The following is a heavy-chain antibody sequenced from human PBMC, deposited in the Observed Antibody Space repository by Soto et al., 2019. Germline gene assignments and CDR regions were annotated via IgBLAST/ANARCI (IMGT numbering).Heavy chain of an antibody. CDR3: ARRFTGYDAFDI. CDR2: IYYSGST. D-gene: IGHD3-10*01. J-gene: IGHJ3*02. CDR1: GGSISSSSYY. Sequence: QLQLQESGPGLVKPSETLSLTCTVSGGSISSSSYYWGWIRQPPWKGLEWIGSIYYSGSTYYNPSLKSRVTISVDTSKNQFSLKLSSVTAADTAVYYCARRFTGYDAFDIWGQGTMVTVSS. V-gene: IGHV4-39*01.